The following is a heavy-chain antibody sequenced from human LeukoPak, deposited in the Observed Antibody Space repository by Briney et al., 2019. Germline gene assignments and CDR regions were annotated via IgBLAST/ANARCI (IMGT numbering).Heavy chain of an antibody. Sequence: GGSLRLSCAASGFTFSSSEMNWVRQAPGKGLEWISYISSSGSDIYYADSVRGRFTISRDNAKNSLYLQLNSLSAEDTAVYYCARAEDGSITGFDYWGQGTLVTVSS. CDR1: GFTFSSSE. CDR2: ISSSGSDI. J-gene: IGHJ4*02. CDR3: ARAEDGSITGFDY. V-gene: IGHV3-48*03. D-gene: IGHD3-10*01.